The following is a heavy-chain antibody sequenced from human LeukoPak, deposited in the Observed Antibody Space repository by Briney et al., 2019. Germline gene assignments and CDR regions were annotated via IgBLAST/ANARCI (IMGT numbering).Heavy chain of an antibody. Sequence: GGSLRLSCSASGFTFSSYAMHWVRQAPGKGLEYVSAISSNGGSTYYADSVKGRFTISRDNSKNTLYLQMSSLRAEDTAVYYCVRSVCSGGSCNYYYCGMDVWGKGTTVTVSS. CDR2: ISSNGGST. CDR1: GFTFSSYA. V-gene: IGHV3-64D*06. J-gene: IGHJ6*04. D-gene: IGHD2-15*01. CDR3: VRSVCSGGSCNYYYCGMDV.